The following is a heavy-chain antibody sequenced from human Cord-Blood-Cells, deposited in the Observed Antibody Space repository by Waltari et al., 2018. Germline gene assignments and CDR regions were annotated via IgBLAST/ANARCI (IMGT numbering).Heavy chain of an antibody. CDR3: ARGVTAAGKEGVDY. D-gene: IGHD6-13*01. Sequence: QVQLQQWGAGLLKPSETLSLTCAVHGGSFSGYYWSWIRQPPGKGVEWIGEINHSGSTNYNPSLKSRVTISVDTSKNQFSLKLSSVTAADTAVYYCARGVTAAGKEGVDYWGQGTLVTVSS. CDR2: INHSGST. V-gene: IGHV4-34*01. J-gene: IGHJ4*02. CDR1: GGSFSGYY.